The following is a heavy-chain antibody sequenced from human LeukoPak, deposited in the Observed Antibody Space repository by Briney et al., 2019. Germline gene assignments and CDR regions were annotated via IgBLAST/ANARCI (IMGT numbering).Heavy chain of an antibody. D-gene: IGHD6-13*01. CDR1: AYSISSGYY. J-gene: IGHJ6*03. CDR3: ARADYSSSWSHEYFYMDV. CDR2: IYHSGNT. Sequence: SETLSLTCTVSAYSISSGYYWGRIRQPPGKGLEWIGSIYHSGNTYYNPSLKSRVTMSVDTSKNQFSLNLRSVTAADTAVYYCARADYSSSWSHEYFYMDVWGKGTTVTVSS. V-gene: IGHV4-38-2*02.